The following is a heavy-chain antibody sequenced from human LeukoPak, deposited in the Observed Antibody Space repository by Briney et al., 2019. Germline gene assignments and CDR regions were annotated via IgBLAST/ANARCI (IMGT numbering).Heavy chain of an antibody. CDR1: GFTFSSYS. Sequence: GGSLRLSCAASGFTFSSYSMNWVRQAPGKGLEWVSSISSSSSYIYYADSVKGRFTISRDNAKNSLYLQMNSLGAEDTAVYYCARDGYCTNGVCYTADYWGQGTLVTVSS. CDR3: ARDGYCTNGVCYTADY. CDR2: ISSSSSYI. D-gene: IGHD2-8*01. V-gene: IGHV3-21*01. J-gene: IGHJ4*02.